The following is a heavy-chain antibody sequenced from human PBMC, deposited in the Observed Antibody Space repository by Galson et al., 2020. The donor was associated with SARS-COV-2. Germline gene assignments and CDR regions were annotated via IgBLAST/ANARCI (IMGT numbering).Heavy chain of an antibody. CDR3: TRVPPYSNSFWDAFDS. CDR1: GFTFSGSA. J-gene: IGHJ3*02. D-gene: IGHD4-4*01. V-gene: IGHV3-73*01. Sequence: GESLKISCAASGFTFSGSAMHWVRQASGKGLEWVGRIRSKDNSYETAYAASVKGRFTISRDDSKNTAYLQMNSLKTEDTAVYYCTRVPPYSNSFWDAFDSWGQGTMVTVSS. CDR2: IRSKDNSYET.